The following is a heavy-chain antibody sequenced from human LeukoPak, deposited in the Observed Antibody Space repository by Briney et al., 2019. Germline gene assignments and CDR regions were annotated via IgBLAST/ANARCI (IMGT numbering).Heavy chain of an antibody. J-gene: IGHJ4*02. V-gene: IGHV3-30*18. Sequence: GRSLRLSCAASGFTFSSYGMHWVRQAPGKGLEWVAVISYDGSNKYYADSVKGRFTISRDNSKNTLYLQMNSLRAEDTAVYYCAKGEIYGSGSYNSYYFDYWGQGTLVTVSS. D-gene: IGHD3-10*01. CDR1: GFTFSSYG. CDR2: ISYDGSNK. CDR3: AKGEIYGSGSYNSYYFDY.